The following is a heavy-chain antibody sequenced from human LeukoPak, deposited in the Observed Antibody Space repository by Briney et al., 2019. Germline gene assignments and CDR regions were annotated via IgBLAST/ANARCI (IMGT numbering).Heavy chain of an antibody. CDR2: ISHSGHIV. Sequence: GGSLRLSCAASGFTFSDFYMSWIRQAPGKGLEWVSYISHSGHIVSYADSVKGRFTISRDNAKNSLYLQMNSLRAEDTAVYYCVRTSYSYGLFDFWGQGTLVTVSS. CDR1: GFTFSDFY. CDR3: VRTSYSYGLFDF. V-gene: IGHV3-11*01. J-gene: IGHJ4*02. D-gene: IGHD5-18*01.